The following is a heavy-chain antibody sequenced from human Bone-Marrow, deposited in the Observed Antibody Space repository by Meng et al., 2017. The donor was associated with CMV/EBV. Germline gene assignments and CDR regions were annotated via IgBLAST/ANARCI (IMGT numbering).Heavy chain of an antibody. CDR3: ARVYCSSTSCHRYYGMDV. J-gene: IGHJ6*02. CDR1: GLTCSSYA. D-gene: IGHD2-2*01. CDR2: INPSGGST. Sequence: GLTCSSYAMHWVRQAPGQGLEWMGIINPSGGSTSYAQKFQGRVTMTRDTSTSTVYMELSSLRSEDTAVYYCARVYCSSTSCHRYYGMDVWGQGTTVTFYS. V-gene: IGHV1-46*01.